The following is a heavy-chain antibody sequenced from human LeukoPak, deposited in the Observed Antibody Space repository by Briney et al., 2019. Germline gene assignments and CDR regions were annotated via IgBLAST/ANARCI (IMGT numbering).Heavy chain of an antibody. CDR2: ISAYNGNT. CDR1: GYTFTSYG. D-gene: IGHD3-22*01. Sequence: ASVKVSCKASGYTFTSYGISWVRQALGQGLEWMGWISAYNGNTNYAQKLQGRVTMTTDTSTSTAYMELRSLRSDDTAVYYCARSLDYYDSSGEDFDYWGQGTLVTVSS. J-gene: IGHJ4*02. V-gene: IGHV1-18*01. CDR3: ARSLDYYDSSGEDFDY.